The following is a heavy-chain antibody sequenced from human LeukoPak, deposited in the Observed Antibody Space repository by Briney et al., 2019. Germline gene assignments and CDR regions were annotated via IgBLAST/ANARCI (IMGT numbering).Heavy chain of an antibody. D-gene: IGHD1-26*01. CDR3: ARLRWQLVGPYFDY. V-gene: IGHV4-59*01. CDR1: GDSISTYY. J-gene: IGHJ4*02. CDR2: IYSSGNT. Sequence: PSETLSLTCSFSGDSISTYYWSWIRQSPGKGLDGIGHIYSSGNTDYNSSLKSRVTISVDTSKSKFSLRLSSVTATDTAVYYCARLRWQLVGPYFDYWGQGILVTVSS.